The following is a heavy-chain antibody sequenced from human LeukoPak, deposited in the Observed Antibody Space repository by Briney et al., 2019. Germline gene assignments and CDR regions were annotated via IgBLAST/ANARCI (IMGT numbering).Heavy chain of an antibody. Sequence: PGGPLTLSCTASGFTFSSYEMNWVRHAPGKGLEWVSYISSSGGTIYYADSVKGRFTISRDNAKNSLYLQMNSLRAEDTAVYYCARFTYYYGSGPIGYFDYWGQGTLVTVSS. D-gene: IGHD3-10*01. CDR2: ISSSGGTI. J-gene: IGHJ4*02. V-gene: IGHV3-48*03. CDR3: ARFTYYYGSGPIGYFDY. CDR1: GFTFSSYE.